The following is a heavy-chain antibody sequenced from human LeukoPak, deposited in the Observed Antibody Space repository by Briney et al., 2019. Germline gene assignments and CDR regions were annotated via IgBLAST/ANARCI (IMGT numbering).Heavy chain of an antibody. J-gene: IGHJ4*02. Sequence: PGGSLRLSCAASGFTVSSNYMSWVRQAPGKGLEWVSVIYSGGSTYYADSVKGRFTISRDNAKNSLYLQMNSLRDEDTAVYYCARDNPERHDYWGQGTLVTVSS. CDR2: IYSGGST. CDR1: GFTVSSNY. D-gene: IGHD1-1*01. CDR3: ARDNPERHDY. V-gene: IGHV3-53*01.